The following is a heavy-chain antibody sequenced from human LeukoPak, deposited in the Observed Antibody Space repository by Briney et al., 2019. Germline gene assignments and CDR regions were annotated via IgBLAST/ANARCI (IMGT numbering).Heavy chain of an antibody. D-gene: IGHD3-10*01. J-gene: IGHJ4*02. V-gene: IGHV3-23*01. Sequence: HPGGSLRLSCAASGFTFSSYAMSWVRQAPGKGLEWVSAISGSGGSTYYADSVKGRFTISRDNSKNTLYLQMNSLRAEDTAVYYCAKNSAVLLWFGELLFGDDDYWGQGTLVTVSS. CDR3: AKNSAVLLWFGELLFGDDDY. CDR2: ISGSGGST. CDR1: GFTFSSYA.